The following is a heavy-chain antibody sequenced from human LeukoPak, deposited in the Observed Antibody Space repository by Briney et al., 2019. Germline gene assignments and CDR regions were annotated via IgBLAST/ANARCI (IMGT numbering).Heavy chain of an antibody. Sequence: PGGSLRLSCAASGFTFSCYWMHWVRQAPGKGLVWVSRVNSDGSSTSYADSVKGRFTISRDNAKNTLYLQMNSLRAEDTAVYYCARAGPYYYDSSGYYYSEYFQHWGQGTLVTVSS. D-gene: IGHD3-22*01. CDR1: GFTFSCYW. V-gene: IGHV3-74*01. CDR3: ARAGPYYYDSSGYYYSEYFQH. J-gene: IGHJ1*01. CDR2: VNSDGSST.